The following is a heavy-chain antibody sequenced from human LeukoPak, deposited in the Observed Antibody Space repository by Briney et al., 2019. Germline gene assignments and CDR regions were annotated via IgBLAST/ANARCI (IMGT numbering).Heavy chain of an antibody. D-gene: IGHD3-22*01. CDR3: TRDLIVADY. V-gene: IGHV3-48*03. CDR1: GFSFISYE. J-gene: IGHJ4*02. CDR2: ISSSGSAI. Sequence: PGGSLRLSCAASGFSFISYEMNWVRQAPGKGLQWVSYISSSGSAIYHADSVKGRFTISRDNAKNSLYLQMNSLRSEDTGVYYCTRDLIVADYWGQGTLVTVSS.